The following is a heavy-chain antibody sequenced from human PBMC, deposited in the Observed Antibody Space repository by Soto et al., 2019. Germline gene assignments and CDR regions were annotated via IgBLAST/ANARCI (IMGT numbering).Heavy chain of an antibody. CDR2: IYYSGST. J-gene: IGHJ6*03. CDR3: ARRNSSSWYPYYYYMDV. Sequence: SETLSLTCTVSGGSISSYYWSWIRQPPGKGLEWIGYIYYSGSTNYNPSLKSRVTISVDTSKNQFSLKLSSVTAADTAVYYCARRNSSSWYPYYYYMDVWGKGTTVTVSS. V-gene: IGHV4-59*08. D-gene: IGHD6-13*01. CDR1: GGSISSYY.